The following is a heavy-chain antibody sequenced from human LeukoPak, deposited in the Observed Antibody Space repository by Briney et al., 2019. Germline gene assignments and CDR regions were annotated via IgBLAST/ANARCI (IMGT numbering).Heavy chain of an antibody. D-gene: IGHD6-13*01. CDR3: ARGNIAAAGIHY. Sequence: GGSLRLSCAASGFTFSSYWMHWVRQAPGKGLVWVSRINGDGSSATYVDSVMGRFTISRDNAKNTLYLQMNSVRAEDTAVYYCARGNIAAAGIHYWGQGTLVIVSS. CDR1: GFTFSSYW. V-gene: IGHV3-74*01. CDR2: INGDGSSA. J-gene: IGHJ4*02.